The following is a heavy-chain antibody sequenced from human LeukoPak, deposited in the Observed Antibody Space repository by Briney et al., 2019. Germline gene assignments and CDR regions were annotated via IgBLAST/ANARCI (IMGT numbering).Heavy chain of an antibody. CDR2: IYTSGST. CDR3: ASYYYDSSGYYPFDY. Sequence: SETLSLTCTVSGGSISSYYWSWIRQPAGKGLEWIGRIYTSGSTNYNPSLKSRVTMSVDTSKNQFSLKLSSVTAADTAVYYCASYYYDSSGYYPFDYWGQGTLVTVSS. CDR1: GGSISSYY. V-gene: IGHV4-4*07. D-gene: IGHD3-22*01. J-gene: IGHJ4*02.